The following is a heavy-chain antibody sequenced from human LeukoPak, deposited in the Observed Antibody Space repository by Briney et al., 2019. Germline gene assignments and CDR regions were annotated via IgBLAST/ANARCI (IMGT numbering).Heavy chain of an antibody. Sequence: PSETLSLTCAVSGGSISSGGYSWSWIRQPPGKGLEWIGYIYHSGSTYYNPSLKSRVTISVDTSKNQFSLKLSSVTAADTAVYYCARHWYYYDSSGYYYDYWGQGTLVTVSS. V-gene: IGHV4-30-2*03. CDR2: IYHSGST. D-gene: IGHD3-22*01. J-gene: IGHJ4*02. CDR3: ARHWYYYDSSGYYYDY. CDR1: GGSISSGGYS.